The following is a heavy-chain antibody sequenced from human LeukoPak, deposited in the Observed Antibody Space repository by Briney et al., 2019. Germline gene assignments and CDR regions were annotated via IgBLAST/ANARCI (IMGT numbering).Heavy chain of an antibody. V-gene: IGHV4-4*07. D-gene: IGHD6-13*01. Sequence: SETLSLTCTVSGDSISSYFWSWIRQPAGKGLEWIGRISTSGTTNYNASLKSRLTMSLDTSKNQFSLKLSSVTAADTAVYYCARADSSSWYQSPYYYYYYMDVWGKGTTVTVSS. CDR1: GDSISSYF. CDR3: ARADSSSWYQSPYYYYYYMDV. J-gene: IGHJ6*03. CDR2: ISTSGTT.